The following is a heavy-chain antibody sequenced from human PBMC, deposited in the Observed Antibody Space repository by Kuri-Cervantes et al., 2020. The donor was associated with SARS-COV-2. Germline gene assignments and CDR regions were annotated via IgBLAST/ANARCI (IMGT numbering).Heavy chain of an antibody. Sequence: SETLSLTCTVSGGSISSYYWSWIRQPPGKGLEWIGSIYYSGSTYYNPSLKSRVTISVDTSKNQFSLKLSSVTAADTAVYYCARLGGYCSGGSCYYNWFDPWGQGTLVTVSS. CDR3: ARLGGYCSGGSCYYNWFDP. CDR2: IYYSGST. D-gene: IGHD2-15*01. CDR1: GGSISSYY. J-gene: IGHJ5*02. V-gene: IGHV4-39*01.